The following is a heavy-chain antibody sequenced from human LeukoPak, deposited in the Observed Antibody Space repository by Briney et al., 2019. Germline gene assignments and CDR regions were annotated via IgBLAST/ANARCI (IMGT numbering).Heavy chain of an antibody. CDR1: GFTFSSYG. Sequence: GGSLRLSCAASGFTFSSYGMHWVRQAPGKGLEWVAVISYDGSNKYYADSMKGRFTISRDNSKNTLYLQMNSLRAEDTAVYYCAKDRSRYFDYWGQGTLVTVSS. CDR2: ISYDGSNK. J-gene: IGHJ4*02. CDR3: AKDRSRYFDY. V-gene: IGHV3-30*18.